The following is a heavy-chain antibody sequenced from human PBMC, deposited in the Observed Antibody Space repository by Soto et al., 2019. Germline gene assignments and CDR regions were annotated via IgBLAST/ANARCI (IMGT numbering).Heavy chain of an antibody. CDR3: SRGRYADH. Sequence: QVHLVQSGAEVKKPGASVKVSCKGSGYAFTTYGITWVRQAPGQGLEWMGWISAHNGNTNYAQKLQGRVTVTRDTSTTTAYMALRSLRSDDTADYYCSRGRYADHWRQGALVTVSS. D-gene: IGHD1-1*01. V-gene: IGHV1-18*01. J-gene: IGHJ4*02. CDR1: GYAFTTYG. CDR2: ISAHNGNT.